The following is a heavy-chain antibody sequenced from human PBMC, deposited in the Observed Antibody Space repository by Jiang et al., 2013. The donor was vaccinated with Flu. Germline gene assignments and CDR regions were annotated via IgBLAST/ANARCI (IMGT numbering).Heavy chain of an antibody. Sequence: VISYDGSNKYYADSVKGRFTISRDNSKNTLYLQMNSLRAEDTAVYYCARDLSDSLLRYFDWLSGGAMYYYYGMDVWGQGTTVTVSS. D-gene: IGHD3-9*01. CDR3: ARDLSDSLLRYFDWLSGGAMYYYYGMDV. J-gene: IGHJ6*02. V-gene: IGHV3-30-3*01. CDR2: ISYDGSNK.